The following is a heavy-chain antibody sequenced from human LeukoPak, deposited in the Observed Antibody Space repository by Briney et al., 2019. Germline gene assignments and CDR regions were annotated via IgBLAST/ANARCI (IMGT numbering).Heavy chain of an antibody. CDR3: AREMTSAFDY. V-gene: IGHV4-31*03. J-gene: IGHJ4*02. Sequence: SETLSLTCTVSGGSISSGGYYWSWIRQHPGKGLEWIGYIYYSGSTYYNPSLKSRVTISVDTSKNQFSLKLSSVTAADTAVHYCAREMTSAFDYWGQGTLVTVSS. CDR2: IYYSGST. CDR1: GGSISSGGYY.